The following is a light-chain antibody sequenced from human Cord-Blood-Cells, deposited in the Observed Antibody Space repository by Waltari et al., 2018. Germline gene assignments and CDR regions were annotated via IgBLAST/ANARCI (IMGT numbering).Light chain of an antibody. J-gene: IGKJ3*01. CDR1: QGISSY. Sequence: AIRMTQSPSSFSASTGDRVTITCRASQGISSYLAWYQQKPGKAPKLLIYAASTLQSGVPSRVSGSGSGTDFTLTISCLQSEDFATYYCQQYYSYPLITFGPGTKVDIK. CDR2: AAS. V-gene: IGKV1-8*01. CDR3: QQYYSYPLIT.